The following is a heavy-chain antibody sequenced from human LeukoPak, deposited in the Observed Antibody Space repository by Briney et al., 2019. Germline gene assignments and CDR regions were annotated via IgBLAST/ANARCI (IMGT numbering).Heavy chain of an antibody. D-gene: IGHD2-2*01. Sequence: SGGSLRLSCAASGFTFSSYWMSWVRQAPGKGLEWVANIKQDGSEKDYVDSVRGRFTISRDNAKNSLYLQMNSLRAEDTAVYYCARDSPPVVPAAMAYMDVWGKGTTVTVSS. J-gene: IGHJ6*03. CDR2: IKQDGSEK. CDR3: ARDSPPVVPAAMAYMDV. V-gene: IGHV3-7*01. CDR1: GFTFSSYW.